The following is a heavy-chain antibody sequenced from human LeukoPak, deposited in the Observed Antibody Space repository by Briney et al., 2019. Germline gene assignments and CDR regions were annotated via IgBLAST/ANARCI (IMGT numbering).Heavy chain of an antibody. CDR2: IYTNGST. D-gene: IGHD6-19*01. CDR1: GGSIRSGSYH. V-gene: IGHV4-61*02. CDR3: ARDKSRQSIAVSGFDP. Sequence: SETLSLTCTVSGGSIRSGSYHWSWIRQSAGKGLEWIGRIYTNGSTNYNPSLKSRVTMSVDTSKNQFSLKLSSVTAADTAVYYCARDKSRQSIAVSGFDPWGQGTLVTVSS. J-gene: IGHJ5*02.